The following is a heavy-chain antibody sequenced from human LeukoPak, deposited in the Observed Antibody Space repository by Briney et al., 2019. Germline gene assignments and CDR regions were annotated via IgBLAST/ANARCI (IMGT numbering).Heavy chain of an antibody. CDR1: GFTFSSYS. V-gene: IGHV3-21*01. Sequence: GGSLRLSCAASGFTFSSYSMNWVRQAPGKGLEWVSSISSSSSYIYYADSVKGRFTISRDSAKNSLYLQMNSLRAEDTAVYYWARDLGDGYNWALGYWGQGTLVTVSS. J-gene: IGHJ4*02. CDR2: ISSSSSYI. D-gene: IGHD5-24*01. CDR3: ARDLGDGYNWALGY.